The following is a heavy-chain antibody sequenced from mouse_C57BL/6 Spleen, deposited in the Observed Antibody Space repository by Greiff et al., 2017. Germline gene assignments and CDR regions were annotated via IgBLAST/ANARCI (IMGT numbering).Heavy chain of an antibody. D-gene: IGHD2-1*01. Sequence: EVQLVESGGGLVQPGGSMKLSCVASGFTFSNYWMNWVRQSPEKGLEWVAQIRLKSDNYATHYAESVKGRFTISRDDSKSSVYRQMNNLRAEDTGIYYCTGPFYYGNYAWFAYWGQGTLVTVSA. J-gene: IGHJ3*01. CDR2: IRLKSDNYAT. CDR3: TGPFYYGNYAWFAY. CDR1: GFTFSNYW. V-gene: IGHV6-3*01.